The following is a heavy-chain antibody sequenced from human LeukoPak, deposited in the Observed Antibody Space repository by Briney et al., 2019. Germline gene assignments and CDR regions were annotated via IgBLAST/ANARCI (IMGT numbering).Heavy chain of an antibody. CDR2: ISYDGSNK. V-gene: IGHV3-30*18. J-gene: IGHJ6*02. D-gene: IGHD3-10*01. CDR1: GFTFSSYA. Sequence: SGGSLRLSCAASGFTFSSYAMHWVRQAPGKGLEWVAVISYDGSNKYYADSVKGRFTISRDNSKNTLYLQMNSLRAEDTAVYYCAKDRGAREEVWSFVYGMDVWGQGTTVTVSS. CDR3: AKDRGAREEVWSFVYGMDV.